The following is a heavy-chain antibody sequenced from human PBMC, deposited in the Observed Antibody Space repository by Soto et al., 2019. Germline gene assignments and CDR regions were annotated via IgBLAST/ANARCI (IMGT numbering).Heavy chain of an antibody. CDR1: GFTFSGYW. CDR3: AKPLYCSGSVWFDP. V-gene: IGHV3-7*01. Sequence: GGSLRLSCSALGFTFSGYWMTWFRRAPEKGVEGVAKIKEDEIERYNVDSVKALYTQASDTPNNSLNLPLNRRRGVEAAVYYSAKPLYCSGSVWFDPWGQGXLVTVYS. J-gene: IGHJ5*02. D-gene: IGHD3-10*02. CDR2: IKEDEIER.